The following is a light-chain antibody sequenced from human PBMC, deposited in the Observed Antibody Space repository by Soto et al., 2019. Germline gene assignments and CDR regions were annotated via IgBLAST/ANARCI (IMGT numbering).Light chain of an antibody. CDR1: SSDIGAYNK. CDR3: SSYIRNITPYA. Sequence: QSVLAQPADVSGSPGESVAISSTGTSSDIGAYNKDSWYQQHPGKIPKLVIYDVTNRPSGVSDRFSCSKSGNTASLTISGLPAEDEADYYCSSYIRNITPYAFGTGLKVPAL. J-gene: IGLJ1*01. CDR2: DVT. V-gene: IGLV2-14*01.